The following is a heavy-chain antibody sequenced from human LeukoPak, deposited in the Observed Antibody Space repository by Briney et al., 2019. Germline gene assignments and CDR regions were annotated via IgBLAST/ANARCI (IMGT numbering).Heavy chain of an antibody. V-gene: IGHV3-30-3*01. CDR1: GFTFSNYA. D-gene: IGHD4-23*01. CDR3: ARDLMATVVAPALNC. CDR2: MSYDGSNK. Sequence: GGSLRLSCAASGFTFSNYAMHWVRQAPGKGLEWVAVMSYDGSNKYYADSVKGRFTISRDNSKNTLYLQVNSLRAEDTAVYYCARDLMATVVAPALNCWGQGTLVTVYS. J-gene: IGHJ4*02.